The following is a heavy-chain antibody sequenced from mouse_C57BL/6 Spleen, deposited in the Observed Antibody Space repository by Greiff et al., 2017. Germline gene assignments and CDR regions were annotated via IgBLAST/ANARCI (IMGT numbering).Heavy chain of an antibody. CDR1: GYAFSSSW. V-gene: IGHV1-82*01. CDR3: ARGDHYYGSGGFFAY. Sequence: VKLVESGPELVKPGASVKISCKASGYAFSSSWMNWVKQRPGKGLEWIGRIYPGDGDTNYTGKFKGKATLTADKSSSTAYMQISSLTSEDSAVYFCARGDHYYGSGGFFAYWGQGTLVTVAA. D-gene: IGHD1-1*01. CDR2: IYPGDGDT. J-gene: IGHJ3*01.